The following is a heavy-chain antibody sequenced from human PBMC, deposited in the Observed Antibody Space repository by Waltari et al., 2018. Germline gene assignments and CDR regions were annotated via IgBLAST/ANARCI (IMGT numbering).Heavy chain of an antibody. Sequence: QVQLQESGPGLVKPSEALSLTCAVSAYSISSTYCWGWIRQPPGKGLEWIGSICHSGSTYYNPSLKSRVSISVDTSKNQCSLKLSSVTAADTAVYYCARESSATDYYMDVWGKGTTVTVSS. CDR2: ICHSGST. CDR1: AYSISSTYC. CDR3: ARESSATDYYMDV. V-gene: IGHV4-38-2*02. J-gene: IGHJ6*03. D-gene: IGHD5-12*01.